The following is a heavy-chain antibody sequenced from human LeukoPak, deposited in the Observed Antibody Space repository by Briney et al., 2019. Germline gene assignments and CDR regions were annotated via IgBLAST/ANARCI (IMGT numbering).Heavy chain of an antibody. D-gene: IGHD6-6*01. Sequence: SETLSLTCTVSGGSISSHYWSWTRQPPGKGLEWIGYIYYSGSTNYNPSLKSRVTISVDTSKNQFSLKLSSVTAADTAVYYCARDMGEYSSSPPYYYYMDVWGKGTTVTVSS. CDR2: IYYSGST. CDR3: ARDMGEYSSSPPYYYYMDV. J-gene: IGHJ6*03. CDR1: GGSISSHY. V-gene: IGHV4-59*11.